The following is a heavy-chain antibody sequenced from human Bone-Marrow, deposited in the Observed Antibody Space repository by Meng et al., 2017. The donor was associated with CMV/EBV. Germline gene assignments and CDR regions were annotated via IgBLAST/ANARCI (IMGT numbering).Heavy chain of an antibody. J-gene: IGHJ3*02. D-gene: IGHD1-26*01. CDR1: GFIFSTNG. V-gene: IGHV3-73*01. CDR2: IRSKANSYAT. Sequence: GESLKISCAVSGFIFSTNGMHWVRQASGKGLEWVGRIRSKANSYATAYAASVKGRFTISRDDSKNTAYLQMNSLKTEDTAVYYCTRWRVGATISGSSAFDIWGQGTMVTVSS. CDR3: TRWRVGATISGSSAFDI.